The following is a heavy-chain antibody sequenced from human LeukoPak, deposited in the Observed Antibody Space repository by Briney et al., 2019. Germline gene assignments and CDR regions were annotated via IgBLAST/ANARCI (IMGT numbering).Heavy chain of an antibody. CDR3: ASDMVRVRGSKAPGADLHY. CDR1: GGSISTSSYY. Sequence: SETLSLTCTVSGGSISTSSYYWSWIRQPPGKGLEWIGEINHSGSTNYNPSLKSRVTISVDTSKNQFSLKLSSVTAADTAVYYCASDMVRVRGSKAPGADLHYWGQGALVTVSS. CDR2: INHSGST. J-gene: IGHJ4*02. V-gene: IGHV4-39*07. D-gene: IGHD3-10*01.